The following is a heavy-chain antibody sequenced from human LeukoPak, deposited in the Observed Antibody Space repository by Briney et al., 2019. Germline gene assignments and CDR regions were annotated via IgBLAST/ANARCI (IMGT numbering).Heavy chain of an antibody. V-gene: IGHV4-34*01. CDR3: ARAPYYDFWSSYPTKLRANWFDP. D-gene: IGHD3-3*01. Sequence: SETLSLTCTVSDGSISSYYWSWLRQPPGKGLEWIGEINHSGSTNYNPSLKSRVTISVDTSKNQFSLKLSSVTAADTAVYYCARAPYYDFWSSYPTKLRANWFDPWGQGTLVTVSS. J-gene: IGHJ5*02. CDR2: INHSGST. CDR1: DGSISSYY.